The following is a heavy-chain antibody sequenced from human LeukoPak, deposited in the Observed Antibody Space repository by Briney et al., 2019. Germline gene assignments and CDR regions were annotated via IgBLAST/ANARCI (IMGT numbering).Heavy chain of an antibody. CDR2: INPNSGGT. CDR3: ARTVKGKDGQWLVLVY. CDR1: GYTFTGYY. J-gene: IGHJ4*02. V-gene: IGHV1-2*02. Sequence: ASVKVSCKASGYTFTGYYMHWVRQAPGQGLEWMGWINPNSGGTNYAQKFQCRVTMTRDTSISTAYMELSRLRSDDTAVYYCARTVKGKDGQWLVLVYWGQGTLVTVPS. D-gene: IGHD6-19*01.